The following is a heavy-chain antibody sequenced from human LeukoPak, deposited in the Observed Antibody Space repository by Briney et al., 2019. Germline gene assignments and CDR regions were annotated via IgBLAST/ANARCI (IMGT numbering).Heavy chain of an antibody. D-gene: IGHD4-17*01. CDR1: GGTFSSYA. V-gene: IGHV1-69*05. CDR3: ARSNETPDYGDYQSAYDAFDI. CDR2: IIPIFGTA. Sequence: SVKVSCKASGGTFSSYAISWVRQAPGQGLEWMGRIIPIFGTANYAQKFQGRVTITTDESTSTAYMELSSLRSEDTAVYYCARSNETPDYGDYQSAYDAFDIWGQGTMVTVPS. J-gene: IGHJ3*02.